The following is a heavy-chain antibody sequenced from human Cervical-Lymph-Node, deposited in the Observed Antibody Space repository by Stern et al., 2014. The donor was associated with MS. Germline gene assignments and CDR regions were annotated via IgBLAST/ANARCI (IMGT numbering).Heavy chain of an antibody. V-gene: IGHV5-51*01. CDR1: EFRFSNHW. Sequence: EVQLVQSGAEVKKPGESLNISCKGSEFRFSNHWIAWVRQMPGKGPEWMGIIYPGDSDTRYSPPFQGRVTLPPDKPPSPPFLQWDSLKASDPPIFYCARSPPGDFRYFDLWGRGTLVTVSS. CDR3: ARSPPGDFRYFDL. CDR2: IYPGDSDT. J-gene: IGHJ2*01. D-gene: IGHD4-17*01.